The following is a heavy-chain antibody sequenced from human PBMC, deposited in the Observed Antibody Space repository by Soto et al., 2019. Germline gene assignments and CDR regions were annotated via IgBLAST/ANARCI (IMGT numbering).Heavy chain of an antibody. CDR3: AGREFASSSFHYYYYAVDV. CDR1: GGSFSDYF. J-gene: IGHJ6*02. CDR2: INHSGST. Sequence: SETLSLTCAVYGGSFSDYFWTWIRQPPGKGLEWIGEINHSGSTNFNPSLTSRVAISADTSRNQFSLRVTSVTAADTAVYYCAGREFASSSFHYYYYAVDVWGQGTTVTVSS. D-gene: IGHD6-6*01. V-gene: IGHV4-34*01.